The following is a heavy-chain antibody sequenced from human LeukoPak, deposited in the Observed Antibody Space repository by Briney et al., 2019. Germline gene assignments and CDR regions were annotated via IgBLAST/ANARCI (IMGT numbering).Heavy chain of an antibody. CDR2: ISYDGSNK. CDR3: ARDLRSGSYSYYFDY. V-gene: IGHV3-30-3*01. D-gene: IGHD1-26*01. J-gene: IGHJ4*02. CDR1: GFTFSSYA. Sequence: GALRLSCAASGFTFSSYAMHWVRQAPGKGLEWVAVISYDGSNKYYADSVKGRFTISRDNSKNTLYPQMNSLRAEDTAVYYCARDLRSGSYSYYFDYWGQGTLVTVSS.